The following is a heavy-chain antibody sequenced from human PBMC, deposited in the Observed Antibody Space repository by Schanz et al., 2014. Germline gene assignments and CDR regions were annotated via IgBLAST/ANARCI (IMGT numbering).Heavy chain of an antibody. CDR2: MNPNSGNP. V-gene: IGHV1-8*01. CDR1: GGTFSSDT. J-gene: IGHJ4*02. Sequence: QVHLVQSGAEVKKPGSSVKVSFKSSGGTFSSDTFSWVRQAPGQGLEWLGWMNPNSGNPGFAQKFRGRVTMTRNTSMSTAYIELHILTSEDTAVYYCARGRTFDYWGQGTLVTVSS. CDR3: ARGRTFDY.